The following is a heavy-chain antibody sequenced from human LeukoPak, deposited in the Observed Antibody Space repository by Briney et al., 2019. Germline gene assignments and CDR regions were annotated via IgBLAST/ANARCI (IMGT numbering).Heavy chain of an antibody. D-gene: IGHD2-8*02. Sequence: SETLSLTCTVSGGSFSSYYYNWIQQPAGKGLEWIGRIYTSGNINYNPSLKSRVTMSVDTSKNQFSLKLISVTAADTAVYYCARGYWYGDYWGQGTRVTVSS. CDR2: IYTSGNI. J-gene: IGHJ4*02. V-gene: IGHV4-4*07. CDR1: GGSFSSYY. CDR3: ARGYWYGDY.